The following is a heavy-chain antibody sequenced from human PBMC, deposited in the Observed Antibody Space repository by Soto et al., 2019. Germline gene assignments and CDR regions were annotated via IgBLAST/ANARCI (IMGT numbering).Heavy chain of an antibody. J-gene: IGHJ5*02. CDR2: ISSSSTTK. Sequence: EAQLVESGGGLVQPGGSLRLSCAASGFTFSSYSMNWVRQAPGKGLEWVSYISSSSTTKYYADSVKGRFTISRDNAKNSLYQQMNSLRAEDTAVYYCARDGCSGSNCLNWFDPWGQGTLVTVSS. D-gene: IGHD2-15*01. CDR3: ARDGCSGSNCLNWFDP. CDR1: GFTFSSYS. V-gene: IGHV3-48*01.